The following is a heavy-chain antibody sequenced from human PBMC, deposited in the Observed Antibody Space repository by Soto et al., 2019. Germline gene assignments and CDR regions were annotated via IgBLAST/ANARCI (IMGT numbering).Heavy chain of an antibody. V-gene: IGHV5-51*03. Sequence: EVQLVQSGAEVKKPGESLKISCKGSGYSFTSYWIGWVRQMPGKGLEWMGIIYPGDSDTRYSPSFQGQVTISADKSISTAYLQWSSLKASDTAMYYCARPDTAMRAGADWYFDLWGRGTLVTVSS. CDR1: GYSFTSYW. D-gene: IGHD5-18*01. CDR2: IYPGDSDT. J-gene: IGHJ2*01. CDR3: ARPDTAMRAGADWYFDL.